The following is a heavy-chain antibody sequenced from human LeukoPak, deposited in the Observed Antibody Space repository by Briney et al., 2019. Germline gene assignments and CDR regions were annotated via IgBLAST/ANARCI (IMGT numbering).Heavy chain of an antibody. J-gene: IGHJ4*02. Sequence: GGSLRLSCAASGFTVSTKYMNWVRQAPGKGLEWILYISGSGSNIYSADSVKGRFTISRDNAKNSLYLQMNSLRAEDTAVYYCARDQPGYYDSSGYYYFDYWGQGTLVTVSS. CDR2: ISGSGSNI. CDR3: ARDQPGYYDSSGYYYFDY. V-gene: IGHV3-11*04. CDR1: GFTVSTKY. D-gene: IGHD3-22*01.